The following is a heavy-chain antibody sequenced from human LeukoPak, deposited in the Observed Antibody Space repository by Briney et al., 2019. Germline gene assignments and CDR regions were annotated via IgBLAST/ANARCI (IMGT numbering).Heavy chain of an antibody. CDR3: ARAGCSSTSCYKRAYWFDP. V-gene: IGHV1-69*13. CDR2: IIPIFGTA. CDR1: GGTFSSYA. Sequence: SVKVSCTASGGTFSSYAISWVRQAPGQGLEWMGGIIPIFGTADYAQKFQGRVTITADESTSTAYMELSSLRSEDTAVYYCARAGCSSTSCYKRAYWFDPWGQGTLVTVSS. J-gene: IGHJ5*02. D-gene: IGHD2-2*02.